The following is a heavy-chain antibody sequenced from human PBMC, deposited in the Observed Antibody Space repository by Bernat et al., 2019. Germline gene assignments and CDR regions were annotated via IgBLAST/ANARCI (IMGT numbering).Heavy chain of an antibody. CDR2: ISSSSSYI. D-gene: IGHD2-2*01. Sequence: EVQLLESGGGLVQPGGSLRLSCAASGFTFSIYAMSWVRQAPGKGLEWVSSISSSSSYIYYADSMKGRFTISRDNAKNSLYLQMNSLRAEDTAVYYCARGDVGYCSSTSCYRTPYYFDYWGQGTLVTVSS. CDR3: ARGDVGYCSSTSCYRTPYYFDY. J-gene: IGHJ4*02. CDR1: GFTFSIYA. V-gene: IGHV3-21*01.